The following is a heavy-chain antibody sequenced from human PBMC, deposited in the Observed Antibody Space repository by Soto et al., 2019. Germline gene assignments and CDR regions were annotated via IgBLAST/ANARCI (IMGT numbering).Heavy chain of an antibody. CDR3: ARSRISIFGILIIGSSFDP. J-gene: IGHJ5*02. D-gene: IGHD3-3*01. CDR2: IYYSGSS. V-gene: IGHV4-30-4*01. CDR1: GGSISSGDYY. Sequence: SETLSLTCTVSGGSISSGDYYWSWIRQPPGKGLEWIGYIYYSGSSYYNPSLKSRVSISIDTSKNQFSLKLSSVTAADTAVYYCARSRISIFGILIIGSSFDPWGQGSLVTAPQ.